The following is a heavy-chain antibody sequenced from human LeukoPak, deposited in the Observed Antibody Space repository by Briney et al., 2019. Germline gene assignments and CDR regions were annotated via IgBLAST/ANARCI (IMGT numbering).Heavy chain of an antibody. Sequence: PGGSLRPTCTVSGFTVSSNSMSWVRQAPRKGLEWVSFIYSGGNTHYSDSVKGRFTISRDNSKNTLYLQMNSLRAEDTAVYYCARRAGEYSHPYDYWGQGTLVTVSS. V-gene: IGHV3-53*01. CDR1: GFTVSSNS. D-gene: IGHD4-17*01. CDR2: IYSGGNT. J-gene: IGHJ4*02. CDR3: ARRAGEYSHPYDY.